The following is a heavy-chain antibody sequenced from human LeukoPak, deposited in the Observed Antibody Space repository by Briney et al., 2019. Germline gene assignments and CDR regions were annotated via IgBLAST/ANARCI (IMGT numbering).Heavy chain of an antibody. J-gene: IGHJ6*03. CDR1: GGSFSGYY. CDR2: INHSGST. V-gene: IGHV4-34*01. D-gene: IGHD2-2*01. CDR3: ASVVVPAARNNYYYYYYMDV. Sequence: PSETLSLTCAVYGGSFSGYYWSWIRQPPGKELEWIGEINHSGSTNYNPSLKSRVTISVDTSKNQFSLKLSSVTAADTAVYYCASVVVPAARNNYYYYYYMDVWGKGTTVTVSS.